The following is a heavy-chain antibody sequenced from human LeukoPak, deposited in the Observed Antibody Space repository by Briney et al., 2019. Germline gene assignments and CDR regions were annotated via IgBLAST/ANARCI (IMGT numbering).Heavy chain of an antibody. CDR2: IYHTGIT. J-gene: IGHJ4*02. CDR3: VRLHKTRGEATGWYYFDT. D-gene: IGHD6-19*01. CDR1: GGSISRGGYS. Sequence: PSETLSLTCGVSGGSISRGGYSWSWIRQSPRKGLEWIGYIYHTGITHYNPSLKSRLTISMDKSTNKFSLNVTSVSAADTAVYYCVRLHKTRGEATGWYYFDTWGPGTQVTVSS. V-gene: IGHV4-30-2*06.